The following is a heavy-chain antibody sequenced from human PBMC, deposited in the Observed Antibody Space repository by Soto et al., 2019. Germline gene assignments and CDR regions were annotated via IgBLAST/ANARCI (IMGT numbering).Heavy chain of an antibody. Sequence: TSETLSLTCTVSGGSVSTSTDYWAWIRQPPGKGLEWIGTIYYTGTTYNNPSLRSRLTMSVDTSKNQFSLKMTSVTAADTAVYYCARSPDIIVVLGIAWERTFYFDSWGQGTPVTVS. D-gene: IGHD2-21*01. V-gene: IGHV4-39*01. CDR3: ARSPDIIVVLGIAWERTFYFDS. CDR2: IYYTGTT. CDR1: GGSVSTSTDY. J-gene: IGHJ4*02.